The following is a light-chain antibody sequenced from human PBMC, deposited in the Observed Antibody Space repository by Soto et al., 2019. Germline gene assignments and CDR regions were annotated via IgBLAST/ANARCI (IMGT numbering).Light chain of an antibody. CDR1: HSISTN. CDR3: QQRSNWPPIFT. CDR2: GAS. Sequence: EIIMTQSPATLSVSPGEGATLSCRTSHSISTNLAWYQHKRGQSPRLLVYGASTRATGVPARFSGSGSGAEFTLSISSLEPEDFAVYYCQQRSNWPPIFTFGPGTKVDIK. J-gene: IGKJ3*01. V-gene: IGKV3-15*01.